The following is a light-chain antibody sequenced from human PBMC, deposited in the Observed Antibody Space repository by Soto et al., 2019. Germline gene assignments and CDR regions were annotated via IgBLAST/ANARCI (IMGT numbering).Light chain of an antibody. CDR1: QSVTEW. CDR2: KAS. V-gene: IGKV1-5*03. Sequence: DIQMTQSPSTLSASVGDRVTITCRASQSVTEWLAWYQQKPGKAPNLLIYKASSLQSGVPSRFSGSGFGTEFTLTISSLQPDDFATYYCQQYSIYPWTFGQGTKEEIK. CDR3: QQYSIYPWT. J-gene: IGKJ1*01.